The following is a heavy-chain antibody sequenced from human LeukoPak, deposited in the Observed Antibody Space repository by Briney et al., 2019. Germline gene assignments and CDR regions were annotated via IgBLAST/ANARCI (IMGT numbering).Heavy chain of an antibody. CDR3: ASPIVGAATRDAFDI. CDR1: GGSISSSSYY. Sequence: ASETLSLTCTGSGGSISSSSYYWGWIRQPPGKRLEWNGNIYYSGSTDYNPSLKSRLTISVDTSKNQSSLKLSSGTAAGTAVYYCASPIVGAATRDAFDIWGQGTMVTVSS. J-gene: IGHJ3*02. D-gene: IGHD1-26*01. V-gene: IGHV4-39*01. CDR2: IYYSGST.